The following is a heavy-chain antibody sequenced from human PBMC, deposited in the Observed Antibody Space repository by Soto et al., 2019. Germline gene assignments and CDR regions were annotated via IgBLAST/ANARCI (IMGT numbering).Heavy chain of an antibody. CDR2: ISAYNGKI. CDR3: ARETIPQMYYYGTDV. Sequence: QVQLVQSGAEVREPGASVKVSCKASGYTFTNYGISWVRQAPGQGLEWIGWISAYNGKIDYAQKVKGRITMTTDTSTITAFMELRSLRSDDTAVYYCARETIPQMYYYGTDVWGKGTTVIVSS. J-gene: IGHJ6*04. V-gene: IGHV1-18*01. CDR1: GYTFTNYG. D-gene: IGHD3-16*01.